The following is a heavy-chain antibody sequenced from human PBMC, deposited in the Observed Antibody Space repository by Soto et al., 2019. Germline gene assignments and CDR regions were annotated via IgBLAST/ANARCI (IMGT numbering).Heavy chain of an antibody. D-gene: IGHD6-13*01. CDR3: ARDSIAAAGTPTLSY. Sequence: ASVKVSCKASGYIFTSYGISWVRQAPGQGLEWMGWISAYNGNTNYAQKLQGRVTMTTDTSTSTAYMELRSLRSDDTAVYYCARDSIAAAGTPTLSYWGQGTLVTVSS. CDR1: GYIFTSYG. CDR2: ISAYNGNT. J-gene: IGHJ4*02. V-gene: IGHV1-18*01.